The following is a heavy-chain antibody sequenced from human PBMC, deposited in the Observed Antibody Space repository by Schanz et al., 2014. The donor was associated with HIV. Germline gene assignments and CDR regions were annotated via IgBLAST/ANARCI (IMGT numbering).Heavy chain of an antibody. CDR1: GFTFNSYG. CDR3: AKDGRGGDYDFWSGYEYNWFDP. J-gene: IGHJ5*02. Sequence: QVQLVESGGGVVQPGRSLRLSCAASGFTFNSYGMHWVRQAPGRGLEWVSTVIGSGVRTIYADSVKGRFTISRDNSKNTLSLQMNSLRAEDTAVYNCAKDGRGGDYDFWSGYEYNWFDPWGQGNLVTVSS. V-gene: IGHV3-NL1*01. CDR2: VIGSGVRT. D-gene: IGHD3-3*01.